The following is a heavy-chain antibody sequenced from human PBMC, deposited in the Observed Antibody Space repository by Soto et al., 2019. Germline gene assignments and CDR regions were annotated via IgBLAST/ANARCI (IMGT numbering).Heavy chain of an antibody. CDR2: INSDGSST. D-gene: IGHD1-26*01. CDR3: KRGVIGSY. V-gene: IGHV3-74*01. Sequence: EVQLVESGGGLVQPGGSLRLSCAASGFTFSSYWMHWVRQAPGKGLVWVSRINSDGSSTSYADYVKGRFNISRDNAKNTQDLRMNGLRVEGTAVYYCKRGVIGSYWGQGTLVTVSS. CDR1: GFTFSSYW. J-gene: IGHJ4*02.